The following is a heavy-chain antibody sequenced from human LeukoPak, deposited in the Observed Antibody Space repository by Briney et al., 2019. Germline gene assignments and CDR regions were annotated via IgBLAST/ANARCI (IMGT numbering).Heavy chain of an antibody. Sequence: GGSLRLSCAASGFTFSSYEMNWVRRAPGKGLEWVSYISSSGSTIYYADSVKGRFTISRDNAKNSLYLQMNSLRAEDTAVYYCARQVGYSYGYGESSDWGQGTLVTVSP. CDR1: GFTFSSYE. CDR3: ARQVGYSYGYGESSD. J-gene: IGHJ4*02. CDR2: ISSSGSTI. V-gene: IGHV3-48*03. D-gene: IGHD5-18*01.